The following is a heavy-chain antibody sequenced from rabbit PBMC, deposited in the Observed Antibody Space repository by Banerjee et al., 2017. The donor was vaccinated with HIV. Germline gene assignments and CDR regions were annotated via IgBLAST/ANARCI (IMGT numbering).Heavy chain of an antibody. J-gene: IGHJ4*01. CDR2: INTSSGNT. V-gene: IGHV1S45*01. Sequence: QQQLEESGGGLVKPGGTLTLTCKASGIDFSSYYYMCWVRQAPGKGLEWIGCINTSSGNTYYASWAKGRFTISKTSSTTVTLQVTSLTAADTATYFCASGYSDVYFNLWGQGTLVTVS. CDR3: ASGYSDVYFNL. D-gene: IGHD1-1*01. CDR1: GIDFSSYYY.